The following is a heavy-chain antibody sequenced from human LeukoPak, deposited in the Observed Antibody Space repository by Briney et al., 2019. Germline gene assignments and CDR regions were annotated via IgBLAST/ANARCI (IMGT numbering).Heavy chain of an antibody. D-gene: IGHD5-24*01. Sequence: GGSLRLSCAASGFTFSNFPMTWVRQAPGKGLEAFSSISGSGGDTYYKDSVKGRFTISRDNSKNTLYLQMNSLRAEDTAVYYCARDQPDGDGYNTYSYYYGMDVWGQGTTVTVSS. J-gene: IGHJ6*02. CDR3: ARDQPDGDGYNTYSYYYGMDV. CDR2: ISGSGGDT. V-gene: IGHV3-23*01. CDR1: GFTFSNFP.